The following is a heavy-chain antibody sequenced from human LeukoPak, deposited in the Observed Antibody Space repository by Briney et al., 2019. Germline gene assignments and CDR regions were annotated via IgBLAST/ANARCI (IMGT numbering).Heavy chain of an antibody. Sequence: ASVKVSCKASGYTFTAYYIHWVRQAPGQGLERMGWISPNSGGTNYAQKFQGRVTVTRDTSISTAYMELSGLISDDTAVYYCARGRAQNEDQWLLQGYWGQGTLVTISS. CDR3: ARGRAQNEDQWLLQGY. CDR1: GYTFTAYY. V-gene: IGHV1-2*02. D-gene: IGHD5-12*01. CDR2: ISPNSGGT. J-gene: IGHJ4*02.